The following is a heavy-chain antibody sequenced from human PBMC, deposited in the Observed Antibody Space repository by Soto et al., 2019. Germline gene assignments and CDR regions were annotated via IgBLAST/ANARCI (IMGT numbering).Heavy chain of an antibody. D-gene: IGHD2-8*02. CDR2: INHSGST. CDR3: ARDKITGLFDY. CDR1: GGSISSSNW. J-gene: IGHJ4*02. Sequence: SETLSLTCAVSGGSISSSNWWSWVRQPPGTGLEWIGEINHSGSTNYNPSLKSRVTISVDTSKNQFSLKLTSVTAADTAVYYCARDKITGLFDYWGQGTLVTVS. V-gene: IGHV4-4*02.